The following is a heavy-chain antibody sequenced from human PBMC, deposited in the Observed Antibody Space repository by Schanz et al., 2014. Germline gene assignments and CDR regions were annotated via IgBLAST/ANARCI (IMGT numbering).Heavy chain of an antibody. CDR2: ISGGGGTT. CDR3: AKSLESCPGGRCSRGYFDY. J-gene: IGHJ4*02. V-gene: IGHV3-23*04. CDR1: GFAVDSYY. Sequence: EVQLVASGGGLVQPGGSLRLSCAASGFAVDSYYMSCVRQAPGRGLEWVSAISGGGGTTYYADSVKGRFTISRDNAENTLFLQMNSLRAEDTAVYYCAKSLESCPGGRCSRGYFDYWGQGTLVTVSS. D-gene: IGHD2-8*02.